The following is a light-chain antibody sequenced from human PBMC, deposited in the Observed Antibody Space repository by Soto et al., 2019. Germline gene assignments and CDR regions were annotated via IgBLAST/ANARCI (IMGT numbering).Light chain of an antibody. J-gene: IGKJ1*01. Sequence: EIVMTQSPATLYVVPGEIATLSCRASQIVSSNLAWYQQKPGQAPRLLVYDVSNRAAGIPTRFSGGGSGTDFTLTISNVEPEDFAVYYCQQRSDWPWTFGQGTKVDIK. V-gene: IGKV3-11*01. CDR2: DVS. CDR3: QQRSDWPWT. CDR1: QIVSSN.